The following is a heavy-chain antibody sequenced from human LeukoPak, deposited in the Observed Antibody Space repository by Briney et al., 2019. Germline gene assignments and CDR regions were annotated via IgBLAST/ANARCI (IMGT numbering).Heavy chain of an antibody. J-gene: IGHJ4*02. CDR1: GGSIRSYY. CDR3: ARDRRSGEDSNF. D-gene: IGHD2-15*01. CDR2: IYYSGST. Sequence: PSETLSLTCTVSGGSIRSYYWSWIRQPPGKGPEWIGYIYYSGSTNYNPSLKSRVTISVDTSKNQFYLKLSSVTAADTAVYYCARDRRSGEDSNFWGQGTLVTVSS. V-gene: IGHV4-59*01.